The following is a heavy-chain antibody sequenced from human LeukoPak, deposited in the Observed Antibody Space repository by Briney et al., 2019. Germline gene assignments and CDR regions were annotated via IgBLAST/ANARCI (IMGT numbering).Heavy chain of an antibody. CDR2: IYSGGST. D-gene: IGHD6-13*01. CDR3: ARSSSWYVGYYYYYMDV. CDR1: GFTVSSNY. Sequence: GGSLRLSCAASGFTVSSNYMSWVRQAPGKGLEWVSVIYSGGSTYYADSVKGRFTISRDNSKNTPYLQMNSLRAEDTAVYYCARSSSWYVGYYYYYMDVWGKGTTVTISS. J-gene: IGHJ6*03. V-gene: IGHV3-53*01.